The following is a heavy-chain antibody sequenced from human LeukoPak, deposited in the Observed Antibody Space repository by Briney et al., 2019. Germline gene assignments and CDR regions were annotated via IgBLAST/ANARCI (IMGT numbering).Heavy chain of an antibody. CDR2: ISGSGGST. V-gene: IGHV3-23*01. CDR3: AKEPHPAATNWFDP. Sequence: GGSLRLSCAASGFTFSDYYMSWIRQAPGKGLEWVSAISGSGGSTYYADSVKGRFTISRDNSKNTLYLQMNSLRAEDTAVYYCAKEPHPAATNWFDPWGQGTLVTVSS. J-gene: IGHJ5*02. D-gene: IGHD2-2*01. CDR1: GFTFSDYY.